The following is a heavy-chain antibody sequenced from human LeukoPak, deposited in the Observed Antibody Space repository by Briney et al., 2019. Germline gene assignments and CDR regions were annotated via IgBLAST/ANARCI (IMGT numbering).Heavy chain of an antibody. D-gene: IGHD3-10*01. J-gene: IGHJ3*02. CDR3: AREQYGSDDALDI. Sequence: GGSLRLSCAASGFTFSSYGMHWVRQAPGKGLEWVAVISYDGSNKYYADSVKGRFTISRDNSKNTLYLQMNSLRAEDTAVYYCAREQYGSDDALDIWGQGTLVTVSS. V-gene: IGHV3-30*03. CDR1: GFTFSSYG. CDR2: ISYDGSNK.